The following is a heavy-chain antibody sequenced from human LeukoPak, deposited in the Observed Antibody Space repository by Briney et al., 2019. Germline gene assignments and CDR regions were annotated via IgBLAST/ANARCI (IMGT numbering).Heavy chain of an antibody. D-gene: IGHD6-19*01. J-gene: IGHJ4*02. Sequence: SETLSLTCTVSGGSISSYYWTWIRQPAGKGLEWIGRIYTTGSTNYSPSLNSRVTMSVDTSKNQFSLKLSSVTAADTAVYYCARQIAGAGKAGFDYWGQGTLVPVSP. CDR1: GGSISSYY. CDR3: ARQIAGAGKAGFDY. V-gene: IGHV4-4*07. CDR2: IYTTGST.